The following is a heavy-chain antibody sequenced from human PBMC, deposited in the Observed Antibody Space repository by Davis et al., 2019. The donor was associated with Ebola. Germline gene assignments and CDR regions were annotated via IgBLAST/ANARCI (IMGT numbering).Heavy chain of an antibody. D-gene: IGHD3/OR15-3a*01. V-gene: IGHV3-30*18. CDR3: AKWTPYFDY. J-gene: IGHJ4*02. Sequence: GGSLRLSCAASGFTFSSYGMHWVRQAPGKGLEWVAVISYDGSNKYYADSVKGRFTISRDNSKNTLYLQMNSLRAEDTAVYYCAKWTPYFDYWGQGTLVTVSS. CDR1: GFTFSSYG. CDR2: ISYDGSNK.